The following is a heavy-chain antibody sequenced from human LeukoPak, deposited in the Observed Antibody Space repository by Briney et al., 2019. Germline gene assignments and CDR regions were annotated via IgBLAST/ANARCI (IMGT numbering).Heavy chain of an antibody. J-gene: IGHJ4*02. CDR1: GYTFTGYY. D-gene: IGHD5-12*01. CDR3: ARDGGYSGYDSTFFDY. V-gene: IGHV1-2*02. Sequence: ASVKVSCKASGYTFTGYYMHWVRQAPGQGLEWMGWISPNSGGTNYAQKFQGRVTMTRDTSISTAYMELSRLRSDDTAVYYCARDGGYSGYDSTFFDYWGQGTLVTVSS. CDR2: ISPNSGGT.